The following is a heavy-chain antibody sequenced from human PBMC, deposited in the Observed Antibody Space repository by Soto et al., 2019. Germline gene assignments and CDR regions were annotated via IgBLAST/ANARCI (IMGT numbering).Heavy chain of an antibody. CDR3: ARGHGVTMVPRTLSPIDF. CDR2: INHSGST. Sequence: QVQLQQWGAGLLKPSETLSLTCAVYGVSFSGYYWSWIRQPPGKGLEWIGEINHSGSTNYNPSLMSRVTIAVDPSKNQFSRKLSSVTAADTAVYYCARGHGVTMVPRTLSPIDFLGQGTLVNVSS. D-gene: IGHD3-10*01. J-gene: IGHJ4*02. V-gene: IGHV4-34*01. CDR1: GVSFSGYY.